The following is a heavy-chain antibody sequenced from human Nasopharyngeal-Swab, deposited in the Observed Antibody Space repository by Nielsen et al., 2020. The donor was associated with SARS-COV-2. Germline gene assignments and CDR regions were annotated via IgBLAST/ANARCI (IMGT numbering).Heavy chain of an antibody. CDR3: ARGGLYSNYRFDY. V-gene: IGHV3-74*01. D-gene: IGHD4-11*01. Sequence: GGSMRLSCAAARSTFSSYWMHWVSQAPGKGLGWVSRISGDGSSTTYADSVRGRFTISSDNTKNMLYRQLNSLRAEDTAVYYCARGGLYSNYRFDYWDQGTLVTVSS. J-gene: IGHJ4*02. CDR2: ISGDGSST. CDR1: RSTFSSYW.